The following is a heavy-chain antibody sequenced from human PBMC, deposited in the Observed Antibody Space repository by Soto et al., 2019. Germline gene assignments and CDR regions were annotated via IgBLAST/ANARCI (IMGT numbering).Heavy chain of an antibody. J-gene: IGHJ4*02. CDR2: IGGSGTAS. Sequence: EVQLLQSGGGLVQPGGSLRLSRVVSGFTFSGYAMSWVRQAPGMGLEWVSGIGGSGTASGYAESVKGRFTISRDNTKNTLYLQMTSLRDEDTAVYYCAKVEGRGYNYGYSDYWGQGTLVIVSS. CDR1: GFTFSGYA. V-gene: IGHV3-23*01. CDR3: AKVEGRGYNYGYSDY. D-gene: IGHD5-18*01.